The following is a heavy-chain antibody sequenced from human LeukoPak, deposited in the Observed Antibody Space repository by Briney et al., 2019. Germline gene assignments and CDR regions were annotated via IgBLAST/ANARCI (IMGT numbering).Heavy chain of an antibody. CDR1: GGSISSFY. CDR3: AREWTSGDGSGYPYYFDY. J-gene: IGHJ4*02. V-gene: IGHV4-4*07. D-gene: IGHD3-22*01. Sequence: SETLSLTCTVSGGSISSFYWDWIRQPAGKGLQWIGRIYTSGVTNYNPSLKSRVIMSVDTSKNQFSLKLSSVTGADTAVYYCAREWTSGDGSGYPYYFDYWGPGTLVTVSS. CDR2: IYTSGVT.